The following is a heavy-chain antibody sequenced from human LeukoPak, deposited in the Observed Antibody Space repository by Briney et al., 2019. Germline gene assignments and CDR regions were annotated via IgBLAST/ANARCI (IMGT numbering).Heavy chain of an antibody. CDR1: GFTFINYA. V-gene: IGHV3-23*01. CDR3: AKYCKLSGYYLGGYDY. J-gene: IGHJ4*01. Sequence: GGSLRLSCAASGFTFINYAMGWVRQAPGKGLEWVSAITSDEKTFYADSVKGRFTTSRDNSKNTLHLQMNSLRAEDTAVYYCAKYCKLSGYYLGGYDYWGHGTLVTVSS. CDR2: ITSDEKT. D-gene: IGHD3-22*01.